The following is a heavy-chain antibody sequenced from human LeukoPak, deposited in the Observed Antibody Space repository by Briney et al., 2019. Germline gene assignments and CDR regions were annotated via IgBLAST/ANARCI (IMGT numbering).Heavy chain of an antibody. CDR2: ISYDGSNK. J-gene: IGHJ4*02. D-gene: IGHD6-19*01. Sequence: GGSLRLSCAASGFTFSSYGMHWVRQAPGKGLEWVAVISYDGSNKYHADSVKGRFTISRDNSKNTLYPQVNSLRPEDTAVYYCAKDPSSVWYYFDYWGQGTLVTVSS. V-gene: IGHV3-30*18. CDR3: AKDPSSVWYYFDY. CDR1: GFTFSSYG.